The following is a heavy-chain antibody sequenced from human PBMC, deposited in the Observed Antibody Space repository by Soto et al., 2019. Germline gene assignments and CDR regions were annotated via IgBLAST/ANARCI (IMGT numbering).Heavy chain of an antibody. CDR1: GFTFDDHA. CDR2: ISWNSGDI. Sequence: ESGGGFVQPGRSLRLSCAASGFTFDDHAMHWVRQVPGKGLEWVSGISWNSGDIVYADSVKGRFSISRDNAKSSLYLQMNSLRVEDTASYYCVRDIGAAGKYWYFDLWGRGTLVTVSS. D-gene: IGHD6-13*01. V-gene: IGHV3-9*01. J-gene: IGHJ2*01. CDR3: VRDIGAAGKYWYFDL.